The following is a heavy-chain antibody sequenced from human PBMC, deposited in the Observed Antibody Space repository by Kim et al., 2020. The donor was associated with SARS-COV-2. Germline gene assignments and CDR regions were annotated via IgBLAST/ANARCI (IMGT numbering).Heavy chain of an antibody. CDR1: GGSISSSSYY. CDR3: ARPLWDTMVRGVMFGWFDP. CDR2: IYYSGST. J-gene: IGHJ5*02. Sequence: SETLSLTCTVSGGSISSSSYYWGWIRQPPGKGLEWIGSIYYSGSTYYNPSLKSRVSISVDTSKNQFSLKLSSVTAADTAVYYCARPLWDTMVRGVMFGWFDPCGQGTRVTVSS. V-gene: IGHV4-39*01. D-gene: IGHD3-10*01.